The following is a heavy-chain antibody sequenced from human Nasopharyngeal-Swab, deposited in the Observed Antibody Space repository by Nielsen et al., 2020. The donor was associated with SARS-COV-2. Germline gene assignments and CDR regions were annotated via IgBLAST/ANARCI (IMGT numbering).Heavy chain of an antibody. CDR3: VRRPYDFWSGHYDYYFDY. Sequence: WIRQPPGKGLEWIGEINHSGSTNYNPSLKSRLTISVDTSKNQFSLKLSSVTAADTAVYYCVRRPYDFWSGHYDYYFDYWGQGTLVTVSS. CDR2: INHSGST. J-gene: IGHJ4*02. V-gene: IGHV4-34*01. D-gene: IGHD3-3*01.